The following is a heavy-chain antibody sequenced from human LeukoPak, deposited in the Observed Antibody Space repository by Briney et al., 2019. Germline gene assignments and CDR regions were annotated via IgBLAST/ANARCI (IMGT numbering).Heavy chain of an antibody. Sequence: KAGGSLRLSCAASGFTFSSSAMHWVRQAPGKGLEWVSSISSSSSYIYYADSVKGRFTISRDNAKNLLYLQMNSLRAEDTAAYYCARALQYSGYLSGYWGQGTLVTVSS. V-gene: IGHV3-21*06. CDR1: GFTFSSSA. CDR3: ARALQYSGYLSGY. J-gene: IGHJ4*02. CDR2: ISSSSSYI. D-gene: IGHD4-11*01.